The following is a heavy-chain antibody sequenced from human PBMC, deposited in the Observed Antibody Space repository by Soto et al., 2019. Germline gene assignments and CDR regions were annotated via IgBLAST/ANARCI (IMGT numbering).Heavy chain of an antibody. J-gene: IGHJ4*02. Sequence: QITLKESGPTLVKPTQPLTLTCTFSGFSLTETGMGVGWIRQPPGKALEWLALIYWDDDKRYSPSLKRGLTISKDASKNQVVLTKTNVDAVDTDTYYCAHRRSGYFDSWGQGTLVSVSS. V-gene: IGHV2-5*02. CDR1: GFSLTETGMG. CDR3: AHRRSGYFDS. CDR2: IYWDDDK.